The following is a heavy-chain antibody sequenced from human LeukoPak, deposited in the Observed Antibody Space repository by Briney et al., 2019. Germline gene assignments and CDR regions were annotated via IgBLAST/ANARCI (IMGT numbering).Heavy chain of an antibody. J-gene: IGHJ4*02. V-gene: IGHV3-11*05. Sequence: GGSLRLSCAASGFTFSDYSMSWIRQAPGKGLEWVSSISSSSSFTNYADSVKGRFTISRDNAKNSLYLQMNSLRAEDTAVYYCARDRRTSYHFDYWGQGTLVTVSS. D-gene: IGHD3-16*01. CDR2: ISSSSSFT. CDR1: GFTFSDYS. CDR3: ARDRRTSYHFDY.